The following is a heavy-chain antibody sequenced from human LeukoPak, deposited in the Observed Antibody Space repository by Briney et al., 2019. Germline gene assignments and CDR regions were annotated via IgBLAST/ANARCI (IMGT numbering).Heavy chain of an antibody. CDR3: TKKTGEY. CDR2: IKQDGSER. Sequence: GGSQRLSCAASGFTFSSYVMSWVRQAPGKGLEWVANIKQDGSERYYVDSVKGRFTISRDNAKNSLYLQMNSLRVEDTAVYYCTKKTGEYWGQGTLVTVSA. V-gene: IGHV3-7*03. CDR1: GFTFSSYV. J-gene: IGHJ4*02.